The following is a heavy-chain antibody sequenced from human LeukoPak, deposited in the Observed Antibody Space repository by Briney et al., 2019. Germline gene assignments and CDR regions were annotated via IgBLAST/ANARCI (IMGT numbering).Heavy chain of an antibody. CDR2: IYHSGST. V-gene: IGHV4-4*02. Sequence: SGTLSLTCAVSGGSISSGNWWSWVRQPPGKGLEWIGEIYHSGSTNYNPSLKSRVTISVDKSEDQFSLKLSSVTAADTAVYYCASRPWIQLWPIDYWGQGTLVTVSS. J-gene: IGHJ4*02. CDR3: ASRPWIQLWPIDY. D-gene: IGHD5-18*01. CDR1: GGSISSGNW.